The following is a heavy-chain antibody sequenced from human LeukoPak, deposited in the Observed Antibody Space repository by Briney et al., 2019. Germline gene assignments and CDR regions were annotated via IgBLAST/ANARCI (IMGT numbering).Heavy chain of an antibody. V-gene: IGHV4-59*12. Sequence: SETLSLTCTVSGGSISSYYWSWIRQPPGKGLEWIGYIYYSGSTNYNPSLKSRVTISVDRSKNQFSLKLSSVTAADTAVYYCARVRLTGTTLAFDYWGQGTLVTVSS. CDR3: ARVRLTGTTLAFDY. D-gene: IGHD1-7*01. J-gene: IGHJ4*02. CDR2: IYYSGST. CDR1: GGSISSYY.